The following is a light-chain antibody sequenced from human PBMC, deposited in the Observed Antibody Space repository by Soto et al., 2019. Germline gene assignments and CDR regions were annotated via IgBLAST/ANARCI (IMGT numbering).Light chain of an antibody. V-gene: IGKV3-11*01. CDR1: QSVSNY. CDR2: DAS. CDR3: QQRSNWPPWT. Sequence: EIVLTQSPGTLSLSPGERATLPCRASQSVSNYLAWYQQKPGQAPRLLIYDASNRPPGIPARFSGSGSGTDFTLTISSLEPEDSAVYYCQQRSNWPPWTFGQGTKVDIK. J-gene: IGKJ1*01.